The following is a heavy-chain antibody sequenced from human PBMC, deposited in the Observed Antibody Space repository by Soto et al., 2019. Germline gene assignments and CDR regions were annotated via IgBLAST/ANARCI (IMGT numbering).Heavy chain of an antibody. Sequence: PGGSLRLSCAASGFAFSSFALNWVRQAPGKGLDWVSVISDSGATTYYSDSVKGRFTISRDNSKNMLYLEMNSLRANDTAIYYCAQDKGVRGATYLRYWGPG. CDR3: AQDKGVRGATYLRY. J-gene: IGHJ4*02. CDR1: GFAFSSFA. CDR2: ISDSGATT. D-gene: IGHD3-10*01. V-gene: IGHV3-23*01.